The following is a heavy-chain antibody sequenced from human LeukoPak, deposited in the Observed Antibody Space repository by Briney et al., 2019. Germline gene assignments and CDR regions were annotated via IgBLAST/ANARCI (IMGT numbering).Heavy chain of an antibody. D-gene: IGHD5-24*01. CDR3: ARHTSYGSDY. V-gene: IGHV5-51*01. CDR2: IYPRDSDT. CDR1: GYSFTTYW. Sequence: AGASLKIFRKGSGYSFTTYWIGWVRQMPGKGLEWMGIIYPRDSDTRYSPSFPGQLTISADKSISTAYLQWSRLKASDTAMYYCARHTSYGSDYWGQGTRVTASS. J-gene: IGHJ4*02.